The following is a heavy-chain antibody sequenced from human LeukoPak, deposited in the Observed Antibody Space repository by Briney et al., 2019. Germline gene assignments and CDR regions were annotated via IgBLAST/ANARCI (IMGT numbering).Heavy chain of an antibody. V-gene: IGHV3-48*01. CDR3: ARDSDVVSSSWHWSDP. CDR1: GFTFSSYS. J-gene: IGHJ5*02. CDR2: ISSSSTI. Sequence: PGGSLRLSCAASGFTFSSYSMNWVRQAPGKGLEWVSYISSSSTIYYADSVKGRFTISRDNAKNSLYLQMNSLRAEDTAVYYCARDSDVVSSSWHWSDPWGQGTLVTVSS. D-gene: IGHD6-13*01.